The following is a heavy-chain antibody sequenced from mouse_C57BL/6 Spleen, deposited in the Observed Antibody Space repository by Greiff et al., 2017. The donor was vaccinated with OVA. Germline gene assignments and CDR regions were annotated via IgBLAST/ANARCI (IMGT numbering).Heavy chain of an antibody. CDR1: GYSITSGYY. Sequence: EVKVEESGPGLVKPSQSLSLTCSVTGYSITSGYYWNWIRQFPGNKLEWMGYISYDGSNNYNPSLKNRISITRDTSKNQFFLKLNSVTTEDTATYYCASIVTTSAYWGQGTLVTVSA. D-gene: IGHD2-5*01. CDR2: ISYDGSN. V-gene: IGHV3-6*01. CDR3: ASIVTTSAY. J-gene: IGHJ3*01.